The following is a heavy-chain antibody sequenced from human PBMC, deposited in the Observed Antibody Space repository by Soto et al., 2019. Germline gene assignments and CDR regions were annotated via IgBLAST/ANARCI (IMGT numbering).Heavy chain of an antibody. CDR1: GYTFINYY. V-gene: IGHV1-46*01. CDR3: AREKASTSLLTHYYYAMDV. Sequence: AASVKVSCKSSGYTFINYYVHWVRQAPGQGLEWMGMINPSGGRTTYPQKFQGRVTMTRDTSTSTVYVELSSLRSDDTAVFYCAREKASTSLLTHYYYAMDVWGQGXTVTVYS. J-gene: IGHJ6*02. CDR2: INPSGGRT.